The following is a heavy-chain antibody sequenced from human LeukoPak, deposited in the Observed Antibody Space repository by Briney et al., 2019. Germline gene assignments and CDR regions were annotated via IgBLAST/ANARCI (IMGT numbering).Heavy chain of an antibody. CDR2: IYKIGTT. Sequence: PSETLSLTCTVFGDSVTGYFLNWVRQPPGKGLEWIGHIYKIGTTNYNPSLKCRLTISADTSKNQFSLQLRSVTAADTAVYYCVIGVGWQPDYWGQGALVTVSS. D-gene: IGHD2-15*01. V-gene: IGHV4-59*02. J-gene: IGHJ4*02. CDR3: VIGVGWQPDY. CDR1: GDSVTGYF.